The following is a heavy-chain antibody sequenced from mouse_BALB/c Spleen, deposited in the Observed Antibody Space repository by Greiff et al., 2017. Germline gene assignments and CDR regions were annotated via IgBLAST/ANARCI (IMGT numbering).Heavy chain of an antibody. J-gene: IGHJ2*01. CDR1: GYTFTSYT. Sequence: QVQLQQSGAELARPGASVKMSCKASGYTFTSYTMHWVKQRPGQGLEWIGYINPSSGYTNYNQKFKDKATLTADKSSSTAYMQLSSLTSEDSAVYYCASEVTTAFDYWGQGTTLTVSS. CDR3: ASEVTTAFDY. CDR2: INPSSGYT. V-gene: IGHV1-4*01. D-gene: IGHD2-1*01.